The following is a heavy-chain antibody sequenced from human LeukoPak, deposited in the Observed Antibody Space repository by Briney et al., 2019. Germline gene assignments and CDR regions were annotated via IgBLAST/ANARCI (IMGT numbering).Heavy chain of an antibody. Sequence: ASVKVSCKASGYTLTSYGISWVRQAPGQGLEWMGWISAYNGNTNYAQKLQGRVTMTTDTSTSTAYMELRSLRSDDTAVYYCARDVYYYDSSGYWYYFDYWGQGTLVTVSS. D-gene: IGHD3-22*01. CDR3: ARDVYYYDSSGYWYYFDY. V-gene: IGHV1-18*01. J-gene: IGHJ4*02. CDR2: ISAYNGNT. CDR1: GYTLTSYG.